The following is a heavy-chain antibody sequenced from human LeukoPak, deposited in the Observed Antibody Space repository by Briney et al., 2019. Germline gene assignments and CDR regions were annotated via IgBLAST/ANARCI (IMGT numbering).Heavy chain of an antibody. V-gene: IGHV1-18*01. CDR1: GYTFTSYG. CDR3: ARVGQSKDYDFWSGYYNYFEY. J-gene: IGHJ4*02. D-gene: IGHD3-3*01. CDR2: ISAYNGNT. Sequence: ASVKVSCKASGYTFTSYGISWVRQAPGQGLEWMGWISAYNGNTNYAQKLQGRVTMTTDTSTSTAYMELRSLRSDDTAVYYCARVGQSKDYDFWSGYYNYFEYWGQGALATISS.